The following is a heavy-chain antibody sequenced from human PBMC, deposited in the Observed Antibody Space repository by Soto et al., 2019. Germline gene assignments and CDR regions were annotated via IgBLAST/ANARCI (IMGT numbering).Heavy chain of an antibody. CDR2: ISAYNGNT. V-gene: IGHV1-18*01. CDR3: ARARKILGYSSSWSFDY. Sequence: ASVKVSCKASGYTFTSYGISWVRQAPGQGLEWMGWISAYNGNTNYAQKLQGRVTMTTDTSTSTAYMELRSLRSDDTAVYYCARARKILGYSSSWSFDYWGQGTLVTVSS. J-gene: IGHJ4*02. D-gene: IGHD6-13*01. CDR1: GYTFTSYG.